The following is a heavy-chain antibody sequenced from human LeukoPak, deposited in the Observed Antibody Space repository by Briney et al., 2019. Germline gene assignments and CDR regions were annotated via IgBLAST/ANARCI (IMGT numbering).Heavy chain of an antibody. J-gene: IGHJ4*02. D-gene: IGHD6-13*01. CDR3: AKHLAAGKFYFDY. CDR1: GFPFSSYA. CDR2: IGATGGDL. V-gene: IGHV3-23*01. Sequence: PGGSLRLSCAASGFPFSSYAMTWVRQAPGKGLEWVSAIGATGGDLYYADSVKGRFTISRDNSKNTLYLQIHSLRAEDTAIYYCAKHLAAGKFYFDYWGQGTLVTVSS.